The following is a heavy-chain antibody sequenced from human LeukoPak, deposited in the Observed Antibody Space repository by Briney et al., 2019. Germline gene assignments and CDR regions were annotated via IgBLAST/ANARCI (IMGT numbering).Heavy chain of an antibody. CDR2: IWYDGSNK. Sequence: GGSLRLSCAASGFTFSSYGMHWVRQAPGKGLEWVAVIWYDGSNKYYADSVKGRFTISRDNSKNTLYLQMNSLRAEDTAVYYCARDRDTAIWSDAFSIWGQGTMVTVSS. J-gene: IGHJ3*02. CDR1: GFTFSSYG. V-gene: IGHV3-33*01. CDR3: ARDRDTAIWSDAFSI. D-gene: IGHD5-18*01.